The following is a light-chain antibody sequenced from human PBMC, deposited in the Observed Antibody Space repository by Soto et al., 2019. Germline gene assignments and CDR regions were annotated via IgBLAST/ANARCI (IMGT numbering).Light chain of an antibody. CDR3: QQYNNCPPWT. V-gene: IGKV3-20*01. J-gene: IGKJ1*01. CDR2: GAS. Sequence: EIVLTQSPGTLSLSPGERATLSCRASQSVSNNYLAWYQQKPGQAPRRLIYGASSRAPRIPDRVSGSGSGTDFTLTISGLQSEDFAVYYCQQYNNCPPWTFGQGTKVDIK. CDR1: QSVSNNY.